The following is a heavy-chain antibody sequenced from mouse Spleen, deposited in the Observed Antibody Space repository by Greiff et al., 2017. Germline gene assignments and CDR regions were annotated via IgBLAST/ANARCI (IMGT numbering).Heavy chain of an antibody. V-gene: IGHV5-16*01. CDR1: GFTFSDYY. CDR2: INYDGSST. J-gene: IGHJ4*01. Sequence: EVKVEESEGGLVQPGSSMKLSCTASGFTFSDYYMAWVRQVPEKGLEWVANINYDGSSTYYLDSLKSRFIISRDNAKNILYLQMSSLKSEDTATYYCARVVYDGYPYAMDYWGQGTSVTVSS. D-gene: IGHD2-3*01. CDR3: ARVVYDGYPYAMDY.